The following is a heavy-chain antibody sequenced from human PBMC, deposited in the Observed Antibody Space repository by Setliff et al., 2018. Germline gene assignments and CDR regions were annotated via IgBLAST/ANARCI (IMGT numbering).Heavy chain of an antibody. D-gene: IGHD6-13*01. V-gene: IGHV3-7*01. CDR3: ARDDGYNNRWYYY. Sequence: QSGGSLRLSCAASGFTFSSYWMSWVRQAPGKGLEWVGNINQDGSGKYYVDSVKGRFTISRANAKNSLYVQMNSLRAEDTAVYYCARDDGYNNRWYYYWGQGTLVTVSS. CDR2: INQDGSGK. CDR1: GFTFSSYW. J-gene: IGHJ4*02.